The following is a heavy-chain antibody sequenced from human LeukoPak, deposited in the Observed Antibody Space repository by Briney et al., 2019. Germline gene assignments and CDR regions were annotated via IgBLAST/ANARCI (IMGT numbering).Heavy chain of an antibody. V-gene: IGHV4-31*03. CDR1: GGSISSGGYY. Sequence: SETLSLTCTVSGGSISSGGYYWSWIRQHSGKGLEWIGYIYYSGSTYYNPSLKSRVTISVDTSKNQFSLKLSSVTAADTAVYYCARAILIYDSSGYYSLFFDYWGQGTLVTVSS. CDR3: ARAILIYDSSGYYSLFFDY. CDR2: IYYSGST. J-gene: IGHJ4*02. D-gene: IGHD3-22*01.